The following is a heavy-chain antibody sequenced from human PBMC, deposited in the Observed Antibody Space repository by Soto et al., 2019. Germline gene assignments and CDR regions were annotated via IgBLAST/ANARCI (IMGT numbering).Heavy chain of an antibody. CDR2: IYYTGST. V-gene: IGHV4-59*01. D-gene: IGHD4-4*01. CDR3: RRATVQRHFDS. CDR1: GGSISNKY. Sequence: WETLSLTCVVSGGSISNKYWTWIRQPPGKGLEWIEYIYYTGSTTYHPSLTSRVAISLDTSMQQFSLRLNSVTDADTAVYYCRRATVQRHFDSWGQGILVTVSS. J-gene: IGHJ4*02.